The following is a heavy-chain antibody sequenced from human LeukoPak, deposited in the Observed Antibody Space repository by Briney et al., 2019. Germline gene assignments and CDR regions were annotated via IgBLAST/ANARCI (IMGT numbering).Heavy chain of an antibody. J-gene: IGHJ4*02. Sequence: SETLSLTCTVSGGSISSYYWSWIRQPPGKGLEWIGYIYYSGSTNYNPSLKSRVTISVDTSKNQFSLKLSSVTAADTAVYYCARGRYSSVYWGQGTLVTVSS. CDR2: IYYSGST. V-gene: IGHV4-59*01. CDR3: ARGRYSSVY. CDR1: GGSISSYY. D-gene: IGHD6-19*01.